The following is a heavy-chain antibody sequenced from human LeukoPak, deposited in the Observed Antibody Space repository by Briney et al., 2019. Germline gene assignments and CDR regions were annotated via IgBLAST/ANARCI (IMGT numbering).Heavy chain of an antibody. J-gene: IGHJ4*02. CDR3: ARDRTYSGYNFDH. Sequence: GGSLRLSCAASGFTFSSYWMHWVRQAPGKGLVWVSRINSDGSSTSYADSVKGRFTISRDNAKNSLYLQMNSLRAEDTALYYCARDRTYSGYNFDHWGQGTLVTVSS. V-gene: IGHV3-74*01. CDR2: INSDGSST. CDR1: GFTFSSYW. D-gene: IGHD5-12*01.